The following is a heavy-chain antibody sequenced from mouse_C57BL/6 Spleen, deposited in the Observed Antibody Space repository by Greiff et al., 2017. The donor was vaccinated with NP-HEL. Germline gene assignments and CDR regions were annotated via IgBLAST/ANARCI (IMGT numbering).Heavy chain of an antibody. CDR3: TEGFAWFAY. J-gene: IGHJ3*01. Sequence: EVKVEESGGGLVQPGGSMKLSCVASGFTFSNYWMNWVRQSPEKGLEWVAQIRLKSDNYATHYAESVKGRFTISRDDSKSSVYLQMNNLRAEDTGIYYCTEGFAWFAYWGQGTLVTVSA. CDR1: GFTFSNYW. V-gene: IGHV6-3*01. CDR2: IRLKSDNYAT.